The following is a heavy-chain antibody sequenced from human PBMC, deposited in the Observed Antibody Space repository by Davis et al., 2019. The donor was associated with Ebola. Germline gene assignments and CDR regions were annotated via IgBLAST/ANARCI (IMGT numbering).Heavy chain of an antibody. Sequence: ASVKVSCKTSGYTFINYGISWVRQAPGQGHEWMGWISPHNGSTNYAQEFQGRVTMTTDTSTSTAYMELRSLRSDDTAVYYCARGDSSSWYLFDYWGQGTLVTVSS. CDR2: ISPHNGST. J-gene: IGHJ4*02. D-gene: IGHD6-13*01. V-gene: IGHV1-18*04. CDR3: ARGDSSSWYLFDY. CDR1: GYTFINYG.